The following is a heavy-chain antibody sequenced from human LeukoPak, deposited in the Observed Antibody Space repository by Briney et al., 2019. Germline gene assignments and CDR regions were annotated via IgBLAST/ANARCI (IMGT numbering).Heavy chain of an antibody. V-gene: IGHV3-15*01. D-gene: IGHD3-9*01. CDR3: STDQGDDILTGC. CDR1: GFTFSSYA. CDR2: IKTKSEGGTI. Sequence: PGGSLRLSCAASGFTFSSYAMSWVRQAPGKGLEWVGRIKTKSEGGTIDYAAPVRGRSTISRDDSENTLYLQMNSLKTEDTALYYCSTDQGDDILTGCWGQGTLVTVSS. J-gene: IGHJ4*02.